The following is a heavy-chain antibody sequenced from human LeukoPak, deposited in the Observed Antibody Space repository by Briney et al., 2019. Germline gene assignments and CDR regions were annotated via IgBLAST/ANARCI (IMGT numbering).Heavy chain of an antibody. V-gene: IGHV1-18*01. J-gene: IGHJ3*02. CDR1: GYPFTSYG. CDR2: ISPYNGNK. Sequence: APVKVSCKASGYPFTSYGFTWVRQAPGQGLEWMGWISPYNGNKNYAKKLQGRVPMTPKTSPTQPYMELRSLKPDDTPVYYCWRDGGVSGNAVDIWGQGRMVTVSS. CDR3: WRDGGVSGNAVDI. D-gene: IGHD3-16*01.